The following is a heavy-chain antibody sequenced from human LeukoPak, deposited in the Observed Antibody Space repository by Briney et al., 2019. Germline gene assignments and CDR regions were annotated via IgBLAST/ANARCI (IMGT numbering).Heavy chain of an antibody. Sequence: ASVKVSCKASGYTFTSYDINWVRQATGQGLEWMGWMNPNSGNTGYAQKFQGRVTITADESTSTAYMELSSLRSEDTAVYYCARGGERWLQFFYWGQGTLVTVSS. V-gene: IGHV1-8*03. D-gene: IGHD5-24*01. CDR2: MNPNSGNT. CDR3: ARGGERWLQFFY. CDR1: GYTFTSYD. J-gene: IGHJ4*02.